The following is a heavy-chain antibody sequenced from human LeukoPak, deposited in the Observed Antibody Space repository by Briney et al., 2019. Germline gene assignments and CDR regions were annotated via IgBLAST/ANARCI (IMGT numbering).Heavy chain of an antibody. D-gene: IGHD1-7*01. J-gene: IGHJ3*02. CDR1: GGSISSYY. V-gene: IGHV4-59*01. CDR3: AREELRLDAFDI. Sequence: SETLSLTCTVSGGSISSYYWSWIRQPPGKGLEWIGYIYYSGSTNYNPSLKSRVTISVDTSKNQFSLKLSSVTAADTAVYYCAREELRLDAFDIWGQGTMVTVSS. CDR2: IYYSGST.